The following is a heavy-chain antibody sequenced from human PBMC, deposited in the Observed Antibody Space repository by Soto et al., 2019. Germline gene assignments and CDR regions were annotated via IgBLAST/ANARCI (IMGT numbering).Heavy chain of an antibody. D-gene: IGHD3-3*01. J-gene: IGHJ6*02. CDR3: AKDRNYDDFWSGSYYYYYYGMDV. CDR2: ISYDGSNK. CDR1: GFTFSSYG. Sequence: GGSLRLSCAASGFTFSSYGMHWVRQAPGKGLEWVAVISYDGSNKYYADSVKGRFTISRDNSKNTLYLQMNSLRAEDTAVYYCAKDRNYDDFWSGSYYYYYYGMDVWGQGTTVTVSS. V-gene: IGHV3-30*18.